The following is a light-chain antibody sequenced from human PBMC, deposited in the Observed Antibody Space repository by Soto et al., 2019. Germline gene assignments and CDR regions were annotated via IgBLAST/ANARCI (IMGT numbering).Light chain of an antibody. CDR2: DAS. CDR3: QQYNNYPWT. J-gene: IGKJ1*01. CDR1: QSISSW. V-gene: IGKV1-5*01. Sequence: DIQMTQSRPTLSASVGDRVTITCRASQSISSWLAWYQQKPGKAPKLLIYDASSLESGVPSRFSGSGSGTEFTLTISSLQPDDFATYYCQQYNNYPWTFGQGTKVEIK.